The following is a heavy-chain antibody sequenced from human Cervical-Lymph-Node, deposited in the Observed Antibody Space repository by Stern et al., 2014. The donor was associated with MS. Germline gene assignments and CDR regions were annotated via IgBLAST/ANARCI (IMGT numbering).Heavy chain of an antibody. CDR2: ISYDGSNK. J-gene: IGHJ6*02. CDR3: AKGRGAGDYYGMDV. CDR1: GFTFNSYG. Sequence: VQLVESGGGVVQPGRSLTLSCAASGFTFNSYGMHWVRQAPGKGLEWGAVISYDGSNKYSADSVKGRFTISRDNSKNTLYLQMNSLRAEDTAVYYCAKGRGAGDYYGMDVWGQGTTVTVSS. D-gene: IGHD6-19*01. V-gene: IGHV3-30*18.